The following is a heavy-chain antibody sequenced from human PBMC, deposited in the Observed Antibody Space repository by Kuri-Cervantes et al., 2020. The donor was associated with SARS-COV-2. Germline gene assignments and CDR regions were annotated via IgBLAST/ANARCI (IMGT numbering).Heavy chain of an antibody. V-gene: IGHV3-21*01. D-gene: IGHD1-26*01. CDR1: GFTFSSYW. CDR3: ASGSGSHYGGDY. Sequence: LSLTCAASGFTFSSYWMSWVRQAPGKGLEWVSSISSSSSYIYYADSVKGRFTISRDNAKNSLYLQMNSLRAEDTAVYYCASGSGSHYGGDYWGQGTLVTVSS. J-gene: IGHJ4*02. CDR2: ISSSSSYI.